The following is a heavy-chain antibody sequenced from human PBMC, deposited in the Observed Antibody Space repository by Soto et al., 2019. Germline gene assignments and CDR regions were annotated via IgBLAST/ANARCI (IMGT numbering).Heavy chain of an antibody. V-gene: IGHV4-59*01. CDR3: ARGPGEYSSSWLVGSGGDWFDP. D-gene: IGHD6-13*01. CDR1: GGSISSYY. Sequence: SETLSLTCTVSGGSISSYYWSWIRQPPGKGLEWIGYIYYSGSTNYNPSLKSRVTISVDTSKNQFSLKLSSVTAADTAVYYCARGPGEYSSSWLVGSGGDWFDPWGQGTLVTVSS. J-gene: IGHJ5*02. CDR2: IYYSGST.